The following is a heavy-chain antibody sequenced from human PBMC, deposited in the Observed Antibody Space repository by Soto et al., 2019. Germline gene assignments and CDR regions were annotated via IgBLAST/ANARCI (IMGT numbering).Heavy chain of an antibody. CDR2: ISSSGSTI. Sequence: EVQLVESGGGLVQPGGSLRLSCAASGFTFSSYEMNWVRQAPGKGLEWVSYISSSGSTIYYADSVKGRFTISRDNAKNSLYLQMNSLRAEDTAVYYCARDSPYGMDVWGKGTTVTVSS. V-gene: IGHV3-48*03. CDR1: GFTFSSYE. CDR3: ARDSPYGMDV. J-gene: IGHJ6*04.